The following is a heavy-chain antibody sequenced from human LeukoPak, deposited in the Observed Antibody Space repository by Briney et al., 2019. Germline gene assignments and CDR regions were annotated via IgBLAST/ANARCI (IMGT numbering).Heavy chain of an antibody. Sequence: PGRSLRLSCAASGFTFGDHAMSWVRQAPGKGLEWVSAISGSGGSTYYADSVKGRFTISRDNSKNTLYLQMNSLRAEDTAVYYCAKRGAYGSVPRYFDYWGQGTLVTVSS. CDR1: GFTFGDHA. CDR3: AKRGAYGSVPRYFDY. V-gene: IGHV3-23*01. D-gene: IGHD3-10*01. CDR2: ISGSGGST. J-gene: IGHJ4*02.